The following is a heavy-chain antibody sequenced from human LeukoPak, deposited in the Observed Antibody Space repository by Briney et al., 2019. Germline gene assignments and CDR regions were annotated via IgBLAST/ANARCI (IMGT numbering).Heavy chain of an antibody. CDR3: AKGYCSSTSCYFHYYGMDV. CDR1: GFTFSSYA. V-gene: IGHV3-23*01. D-gene: IGHD2-2*01. J-gene: IGHJ6*02. CDR2: ISGGGGST. Sequence: GGSLRLSCAASGFTFSSYAMSWVRQAPGKGLGWVSAISGGGGSTYYADSVKGRFTVSRGNSKNTLYLQMNSLRAEDTAVYYCAKGYCSSTSCYFHYYGMDVWGQGTTVTVSS.